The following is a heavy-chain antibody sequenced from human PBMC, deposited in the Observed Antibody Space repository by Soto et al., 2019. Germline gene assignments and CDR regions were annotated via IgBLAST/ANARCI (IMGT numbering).Heavy chain of an antibody. CDR2: IYYSGST. J-gene: IGHJ5*02. D-gene: IGHD6-25*01. CDR1: GGSISSGGYY. CDR3: AREAAGILNWFDP. Sequence: QVQLQESGPGLVKPSQTLSLTCTVSGGSISSGGYYWSWIRQHPGKGLEWIGYIYYSGSTYYIPSLKSRVTISVDTSKNQFSLKLSSVTAADTAVYYCAREAAGILNWFDPWGQGTLVTVSS. V-gene: IGHV4-31*03.